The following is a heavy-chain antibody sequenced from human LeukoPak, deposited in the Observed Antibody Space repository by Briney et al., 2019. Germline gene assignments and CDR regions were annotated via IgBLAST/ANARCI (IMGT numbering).Heavy chain of an antibody. Sequence: PGGSLTLSCAAPGFTFSNYAMTWVRQAPGKGLEWVSTISSRGAGTYYADSVKGRFTISRDISKNTLYLQMNSLRVEDTALYYCAKSLHYYGSGSYLLDYWGQGTLVTVSS. J-gene: IGHJ4*02. V-gene: IGHV3-23*01. CDR1: GFTFSNYA. CDR2: ISSRGAGT. D-gene: IGHD3-10*01. CDR3: AKSLHYYGSGSYLLDY.